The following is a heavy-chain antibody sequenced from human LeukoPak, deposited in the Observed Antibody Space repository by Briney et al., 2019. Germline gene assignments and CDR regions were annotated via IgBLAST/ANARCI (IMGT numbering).Heavy chain of an antibody. CDR2: ISDTGNT. CDR1: GFTLSSYA. Sequence: GGSLRLSCAASGFTLSSYAMSWVRQAPGKGLEWVSAISDTGNTYHADSVKGRFTISRDSSKNTLFLQMNRLRPEDAAVYYCAKRDADILTGTDAFDIWGQGTMVTVSS. CDR3: AKRDADILTGTDAFDI. D-gene: IGHD3-9*01. J-gene: IGHJ3*02. V-gene: IGHV3-23*01.